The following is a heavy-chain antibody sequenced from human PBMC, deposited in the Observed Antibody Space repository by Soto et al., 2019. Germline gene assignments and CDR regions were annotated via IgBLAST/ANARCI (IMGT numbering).Heavy chain of an antibody. D-gene: IGHD6-19*01. J-gene: IGHJ5*02. V-gene: IGHV4-34*01. CDR1: GGSFSGYY. Sequence: QVQLQQWGAGLLKPSETLSLTCAVYGGSFSGYYWSWIRQPPGKGLEWIGEINHSGSTNYNPSLKSRVTISVDTSKNQFSLKLSAVTAADTAVYYCARDGGIAVAGTAWFDPWGQGTLVTVSS. CDR3: ARDGGIAVAGTAWFDP. CDR2: INHSGST.